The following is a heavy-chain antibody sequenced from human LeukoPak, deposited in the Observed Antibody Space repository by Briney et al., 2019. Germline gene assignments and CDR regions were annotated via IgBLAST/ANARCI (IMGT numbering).Heavy chain of an antibody. CDR2: IIPIFGTA. V-gene: IGHV1-69*13. J-gene: IGHJ6*02. CDR3: ARGDYGETYGMDV. D-gene: IGHD4-17*01. Sequence: GASVKVSCKASGYTFTSYGISWVRQAPGQGLEWMGGIIPIFGTANYAQKFQGRVTITADESTSTAYMELSSLRSEDTAVYYCARGDYGETYGMDVWGQGTTVTVSS. CDR1: GYTFTSYG.